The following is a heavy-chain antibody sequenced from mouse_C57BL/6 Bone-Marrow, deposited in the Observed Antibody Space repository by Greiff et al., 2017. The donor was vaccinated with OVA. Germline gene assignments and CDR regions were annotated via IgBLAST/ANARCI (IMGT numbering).Heavy chain of an antibody. CDR1: GYTFTDYY. V-gene: IGHV1-26*01. J-gene: IGHJ1*03. D-gene: IGHD1-1*02. Sequence: VQLQQSGPELVKPGASVKISCKASGYTFTDYYMNWVKQSHGQSLEWIGDINPNNGGTSYNQKFKGKATLTVDKSSSTAYMELRSLTAEDSAVEYCAAYYYDWYCDVWGTGTTVTVS. CDR3: AAYYYDWYCDV. CDR2: INPNNGGT.